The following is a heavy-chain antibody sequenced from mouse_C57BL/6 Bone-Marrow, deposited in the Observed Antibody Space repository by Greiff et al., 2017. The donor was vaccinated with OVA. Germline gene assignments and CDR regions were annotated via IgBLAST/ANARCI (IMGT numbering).Heavy chain of an antibody. V-gene: IGHV1-80*01. CDR3: VYDDYYAMDY. CDR2: IYPGDGDT. J-gene: IGHJ4*01. D-gene: IGHD2-12*01. Sequence: QVQLKESGAELVKPGASVKISCKASGYAFSSYWMNWVKQRPGKGLEWIGQIYPGDGDTNYNGKFKGKATLTADKSSSTAYMQLSSLTSEDSAVYFCVYDDYYAMDYWGQGTSVTVSS. CDR1: GYAFSSYW.